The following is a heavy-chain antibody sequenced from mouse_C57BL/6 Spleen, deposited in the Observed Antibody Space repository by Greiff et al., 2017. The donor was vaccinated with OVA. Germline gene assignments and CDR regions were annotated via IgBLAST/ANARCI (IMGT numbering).Heavy chain of an antibody. CDR2: IRSKSNNYAT. D-gene: IGHD4-1*01. CDR1: GFSFNTYA. Sequence: EVQLVESGGGLVQPKGSLKLSCAASGFSFNTYAMNWVRQAPGKGLEWVARIRSKSNNYATYYADSVKDRFTISRDDSESMLYLQMNNLKTEDTAMYYCVRTANWVFDYWGQGTTLTVSS. CDR3: VRTANWVFDY. V-gene: IGHV10-1*01. J-gene: IGHJ2*01.